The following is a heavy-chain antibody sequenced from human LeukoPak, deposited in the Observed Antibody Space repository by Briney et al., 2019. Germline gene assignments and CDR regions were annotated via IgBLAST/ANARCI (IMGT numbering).Heavy chain of an antibody. V-gene: IGHV2-70*11. CDR2: IDWDDDK. Sequence: SGPALVRPTQTLTLTCTFSGFSLSTSGMCVSWIRQPPGKALEWLARIDWDDDKYYSTSLKTRLTISKDTSKNQVVLTMTNMDPVDTPTYYCAREYSGSYFAFDYWGQGTLVTVSS. D-gene: IGHD1-26*01. CDR3: AREYSGSYFAFDY. J-gene: IGHJ4*02. CDR1: GFSLSTSGMC.